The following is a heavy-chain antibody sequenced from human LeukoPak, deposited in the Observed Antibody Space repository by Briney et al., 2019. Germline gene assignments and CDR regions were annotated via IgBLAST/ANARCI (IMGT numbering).Heavy chain of an antibody. CDR3: ATPQPLAAITQFDY. CDR1: GYTFTGYY. Sequence: ASLKVSCKASGYTFTGYYIHWVRQAPGQGLEWMGWINPNSGGTVYAQKFQGRVTMTRDTSVSTAHMELSGLTSDDTAVYYCATPQPLAAITQFDYWGQGTLVTVSS. CDR2: INPNSGGT. J-gene: IGHJ4*02. D-gene: IGHD6-13*01. V-gene: IGHV1-2*02.